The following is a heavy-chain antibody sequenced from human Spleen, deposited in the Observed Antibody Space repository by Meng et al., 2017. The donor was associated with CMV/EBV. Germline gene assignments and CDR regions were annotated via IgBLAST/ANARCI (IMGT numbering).Heavy chain of an antibody. Sequence: GESLKISCAASGFSFNIYSMNWVRQAPGKGLEWVSFISGGSDYIYYADSLKGRFTISRDNSKNSLYLQMNSLRAEDTAVYYCAKSKSHYDSSDYCYDWHLDLWGRGTLVTVSS. D-gene: IGHD3-22*01. CDR2: ISGGSDYI. CDR1: GFSFNIYS. J-gene: IGHJ2*01. CDR3: AKSKSHYDSSDYCYDWHLDL. V-gene: IGHV3-21*01.